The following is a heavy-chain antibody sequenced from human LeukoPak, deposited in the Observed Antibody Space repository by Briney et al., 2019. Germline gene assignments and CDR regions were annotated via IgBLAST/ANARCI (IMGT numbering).Heavy chain of an antibody. J-gene: IGHJ3*02. CDR3: GRVVYSRFGELLYEYGAFDI. CDR1: GFTFSNYG. V-gene: IGHV3-74*01. CDR2: INSDGSST. Sequence: PGRSLRLSCAASGFTFSNYGMHWVRQAPGKGLVWVSRINSDGSSTSYADSVKGRFTISRDNAKNTLYLQMNSLRAEDTAVYYCGRVVYSRFGELLYEYGAFDIWGQGTMVTVSS. D-gene: IGHD3-10*01.